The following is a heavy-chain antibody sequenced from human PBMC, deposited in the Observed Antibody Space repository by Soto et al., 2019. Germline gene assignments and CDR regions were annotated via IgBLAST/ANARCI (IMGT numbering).Heavy chain of an antibody. CDR3: ARAYHDALDVAGYFDV. Sequence: SETLPVRWSVSGDQSSAVDGWAWVRQSTGKGLEWIGSVYRSGAAYYSPSLKSRVTISVDTSKNQFSLHPRSVTATDAAVYYCARAYHDALDVAGYFDVRGPGASDTVSS. CDR1: GDQSSAVDG. J-gene: IGHJ4*01. V-gene: IGHV4-38-2*02. D-gene: IGHD6-13*01. CDR2: VYRSGAA.